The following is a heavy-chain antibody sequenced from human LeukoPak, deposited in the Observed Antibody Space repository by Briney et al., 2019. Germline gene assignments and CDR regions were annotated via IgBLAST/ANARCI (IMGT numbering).Heavy chain of an antibody. J-gene: IGHJ6*02. CDR3: ARVNAYCSGGSCYSYYYYYGMDV. V-gene: IGHV1-18*01. D-gene: IGHD2-15*01. CDR1: GYTFTSYG. Sequence: ASVKVSCKASGYTFTSYGISWVRQAPGQGLEWMGWISAYNGNTNYAQKLQGRVTMTTDTSTSTAYMELRSLRSDDTAVYYCARVNAYCSGGSCYSYYYYYGMDVWGQGTTVTVSS. CDR2: ISAYNGNT.